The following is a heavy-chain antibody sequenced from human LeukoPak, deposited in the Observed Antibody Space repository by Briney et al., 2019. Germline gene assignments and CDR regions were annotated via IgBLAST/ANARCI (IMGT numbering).Heavy chain of an antibody. J-gene: IGHJ3*02. CDR3: ARAHGGNSFVVTNAFDI. V-gene: IGHV6-1*01. Sequence: SQTLSLTCAISGDSVSSNSAAWNWKRQSPSRGFEWLGRTYYRSKWYNDYAVSVKSRITINPDTSKNQFSLQLNSVTPEDTAVYYCARAHGGNSFVVTNAFDICGQGTMVTVSS. CDR1: GDSVSSNSAA. D-gene: IGHD4-23*01. CDR2: TYYRSKWYN.